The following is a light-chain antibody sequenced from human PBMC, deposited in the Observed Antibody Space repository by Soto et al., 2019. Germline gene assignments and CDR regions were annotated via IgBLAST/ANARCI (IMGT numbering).Light chain of an antibody. V-gene: IGKV1-39*01. Sequence: DIQMTQSPSSLSASVGDRVTITCRASQSISSYLNWYQQKQGKXXKXXIYAASSLQSGVPSRFSGSGSGTDLTITISSLQPEDCETYYCQQSYSTPFTFGQGTRLEIK. CDR2: AAS. CDR3: QQSYSTPFT. J-gene: IGKJ5*01. CDR1: QSISSY.